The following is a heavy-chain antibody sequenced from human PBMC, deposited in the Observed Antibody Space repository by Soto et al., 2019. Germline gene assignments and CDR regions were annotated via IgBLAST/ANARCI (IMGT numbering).Heavy chain of an antibody. CDR2: IYYSGST. CDR3: AREGIAVNFDY. D-gene: IGHD6-19*01. V-gene: IGHV4-59*01. J-gene: IGHJ4*02. CDR1: GGSISSYY. Sequence: SETLSLTCTVSGGSISSYYWSWIRQPPGKGLEWIGYIYYSGSTNYNPSLKSRVTISVDTSKNQFSLKLSSVTAADTAVYYCAREGIAVNFDYWGQGTLVTVSS.